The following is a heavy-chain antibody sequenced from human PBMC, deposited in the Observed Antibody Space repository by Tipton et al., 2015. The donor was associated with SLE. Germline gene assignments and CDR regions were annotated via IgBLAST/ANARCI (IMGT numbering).Heavy chain of an antibody. V-gene: IGHV4-4*07. CDR1: GGSINSFY. CDR2: FHSSGIL. CDR3: ARTAVLAAIMMDV. J-gene: IGHJ6*02. D-gene: IGHD3-3*02. Sequence: TLSFTCTVSGGSINSFYWTWVRQPAGKGLEWIGHFHSSGILNYNPSLKSRVTMSGDTSKNQLSLKLNAVTAADTAVYYCARTAVLAAIMMDVWGQGTTVTVSS.